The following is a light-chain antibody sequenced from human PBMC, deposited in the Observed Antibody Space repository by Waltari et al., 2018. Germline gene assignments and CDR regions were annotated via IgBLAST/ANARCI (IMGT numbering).Light chain of an antibody. CDR2: EDN. J-gene: IGLJ2*01. V-gene: IGLV6-57*01. CDR3: QSYDSSKSV. Sequence: NFMLTQPHPVSESPGKTVPISCTRSSGRIASNYVQWYQQRPGTSPTTVIYEDNQRPSGVPDRFSGSIDSSSNSASLTISGLKTEDEADYYCQSYDSSKSVFGGGTKLTVL. CDR1: SGRIASNY.